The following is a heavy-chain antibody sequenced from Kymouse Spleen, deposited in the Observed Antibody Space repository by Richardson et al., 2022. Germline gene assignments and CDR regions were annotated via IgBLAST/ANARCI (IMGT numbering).Heavy chain of an antibody. J-gene: IGHJ5*02. D-gene: IGHD1-26*01. CDR3: ARHESGSYSNWFDP. CDR1: GGSISSSSYY. CDR2: IYYSGST. V-gene: IGHV4-39*01. Sequence: QLQLQESGPGLVKPSETLSLTCTVSGGSISSSSYYWGWIRQPPGKGLEWIGSIYYSGSTYYNPSLKSRVTISVDTSKNQFSLKLSSVTAADTAVYYCARHESGSYSNWFDPWGQGTLVTVSS.